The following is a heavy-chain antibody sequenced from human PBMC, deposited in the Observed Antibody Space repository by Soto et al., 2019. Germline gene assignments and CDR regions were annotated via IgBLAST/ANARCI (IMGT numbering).Heavy chain of an antibody. CDR3: VRHSGYSSSWGEFDP. CDR1: GGSISSSSYY. CDR2: IYYTGSTT. J-gene: IGHJ5*02. D-gene: IGHD5-18*01. Sequence: PSETLSLTCTVSGGSISSSSYYWGWIRQPPGKGLEWIGSIYYTGSTTYYTPSLKSRVTISVDRAKNHFSLKLTSVTAADTAMYYCVRHSGYSSSWGEFDPWGQGTLVTVSS. V-gene: IGHV4-39*01.